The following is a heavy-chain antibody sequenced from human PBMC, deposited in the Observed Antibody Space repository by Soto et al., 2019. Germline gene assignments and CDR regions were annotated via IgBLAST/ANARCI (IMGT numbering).Heavy chain of an antibody. J-gene: IGHJ4*02. CDR3: ARDEYDSSGYYWAPDY. V-gene: IGHV3-21*04. D-gene: IGHD3-22*01. CDR1: GFTFSSYT. CDR2: ISSSSSYI. Sequence: GGSLRLSCAASGFTFSSYTMIWVRQAPGKGLEWVSSISSSSSYIYYADSVKGRFTISRDNAKNSLYLQMNSLRSEDTAVYYCARDEYDSSGYYWAPDYWGQGTLVTVSS.